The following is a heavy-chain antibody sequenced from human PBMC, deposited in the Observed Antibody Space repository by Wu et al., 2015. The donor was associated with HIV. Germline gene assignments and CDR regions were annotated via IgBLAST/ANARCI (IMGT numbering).Heavy chain of an antibody. CDR3: ARVGCSSPSCSVHDAFDI. CDR1: GGSISSGNYY. D-gene: IGHD2-2*01. CDR2: ISYSGST. Sequence: QVQLQESGPGLVKPSQTLSLTCTVSGGSISSGNYYWSWIRQPPGKGLEWIGYISYSGSTYYNPSLMGRVTISVDTSKNQFSLKLSSVTAADTAVYYCARVGCSSPSCSVHDAFDIWGQGTMVTVSS. J-gene: IGHJ3*02. V-gene: IGHV4-30-4*08.